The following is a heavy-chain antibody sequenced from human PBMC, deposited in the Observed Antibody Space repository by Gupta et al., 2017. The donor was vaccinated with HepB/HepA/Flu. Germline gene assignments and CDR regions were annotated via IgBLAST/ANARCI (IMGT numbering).Heavy chain of an antibody. CDR2: INHSGRT. CDR3: TTXHDYSYGNMGFAP. Sequence: QVQLQESGPGLVKPSETLSLTCTVSGGSISSDYWSWMRKPPGKGLEGIGYINHSGRTKYNPARKSRITISVDKSKTKVALKVRSVTAAVXAXYYCTTXHDYSYGNMGFAPGGQGTMVTVYS. V-gene: IGHV4-59*08. J-gene: IGHJ5*02. CDR1: GGSISSDY. D-gene: IGHD4-4*01.